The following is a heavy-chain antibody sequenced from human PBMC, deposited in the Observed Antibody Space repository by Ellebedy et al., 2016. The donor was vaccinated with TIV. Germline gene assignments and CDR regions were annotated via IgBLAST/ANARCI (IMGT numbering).Heavy chain of an antibody. J-gene: IGHJ5*02. CDR2: FCYSGTT. Sequence: MPSETLSLTCTVSGGSIRSSHYYWGWIRQPPGKGLEWSGSFCYSGTTDYNASLKSRVTISVDTSKNQFSLKLNSVTAADTAVYYCARLLDIVEENLDPWGQGILVTVSS. CDR3: ARLLDIVEENLDP. V-gene: IGHV4-39*01. CDR1: GGSIRSSHYY. D-gene: IGHD2-2*03.